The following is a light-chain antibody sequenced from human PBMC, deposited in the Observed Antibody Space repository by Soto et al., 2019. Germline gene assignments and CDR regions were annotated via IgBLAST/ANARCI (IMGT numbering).Light chain of an antibody. V-gene: IGKV3-20*01. CDR1: QSVTSSF. Sequence: IVLTQSPCTLSLSPGERATLSCRAGQSVTSSFLAWYQQKPGQAPRLLIYGASGRATGIPDRFSGSGSGTDFTLTISRLEPEDFAVYYCQQYGSLLTFGQGTRLEI. J-gene: IGKJ5*01. CDR3: QQYGSLLT. CDR2: GAS.